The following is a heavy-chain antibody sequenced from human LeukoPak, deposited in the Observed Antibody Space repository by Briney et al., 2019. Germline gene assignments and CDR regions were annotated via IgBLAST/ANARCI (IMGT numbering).Heavy chain of an antibody. Sequence: GGSLRLSCAASGFTFSAKAMSWVRQTPGKRLEWVAVVDASDSGHYSDSVRGRFTISRDNSKNTVFLQMNSLSAEDTALYYCVRETGDTWGYFEDWGQGTLVIVS. CDR3: VRETGDTWGYFED. CDR2: VDASDSG. J-gene: IGHJ4*03. CDR1: GFTFSAKA. V-gene: IGHV3-23*05. D-gene: IGHD1-14*01.